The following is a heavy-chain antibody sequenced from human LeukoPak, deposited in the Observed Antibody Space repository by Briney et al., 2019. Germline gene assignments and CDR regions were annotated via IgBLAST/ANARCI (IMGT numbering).Heavy chain of an antibody. CDR1: GFTFSNSG. CDR3: ATEGFTYGYHGIDI. V-gene: IGHV3-23*01. Sequence: GGSLRLSCAASGFTFSNSGMSWVRQAPGKGLEWVSVISGSGGSTYYADSVKGRFTISRDNSKNTLYLQMNSLRADDTAVYYCATEGFTYGYHGIDIWGQGTIVTVSS. D-gene: IGHD5-18*01. CDR2: ISGSGGST. J-gene: IGHJ3*02.